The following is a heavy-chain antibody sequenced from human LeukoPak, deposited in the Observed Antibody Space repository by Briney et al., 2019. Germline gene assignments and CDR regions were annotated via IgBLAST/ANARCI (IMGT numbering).Heavy chain of an antibody. CDR1: GFTVSSNY. J-gene: IGHJ4*02. D-gene: IGHD6-13*01. V-gene: IGHV3-66*04. CDR2: IFGGGST. Sequence: GGSLRLSCAASGFTVSSNYMGWVRQAPGKGLEWVSFIFGGGSTYYADSVKGRFIISRDNSKNTLYLQMNSLRAEDTAVYFCARLKIPAGANPLDYWGQGTLVTVSS. CDR3: ARLKIPAGANPLDY.